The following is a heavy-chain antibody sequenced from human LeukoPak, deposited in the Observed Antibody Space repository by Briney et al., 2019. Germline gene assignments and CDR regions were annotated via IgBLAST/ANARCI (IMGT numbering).Heavy chain of an antibody. V-gene: IGHV4-59*01. CDR2: MYNSGST. CDR3: ARGIESYGDYGY. Sequence: SETLSLTCTVSGVSISGSYWSWIRQPPGKGLEWIAYMYNSGSTNYNPSLKSRVTTSIDTSKNQFSLKLKSLTAADTAIYYCARGIESYGDYGYWGQGILVTVSS. J-gene: IGHJ4*02. D-gene: IGHD4-17*01. CDR1: GVSISGSY.